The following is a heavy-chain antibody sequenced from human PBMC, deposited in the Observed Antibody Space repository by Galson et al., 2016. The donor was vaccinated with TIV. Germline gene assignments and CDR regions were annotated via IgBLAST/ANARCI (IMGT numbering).Heavy chain of an antibody. CDR1: GYSFTSYY. Sequence: QSGAEVKKPGESLRISCKGSGYSFTSYYIIWVRQMPGKGLEWMGRIDPRDSYINYSPSFQGHVTISSDKSISTAYLQWNSLKSSDSAIYYFARGVSTGSGWLDPWGQGTPVTVSS. CDR3: ARGVSTGSGWLDP. J-gene: IGHJ5*02. V-gene: IGHV5-10-1*01. CDR2: IDPRDSYI. D-gene: IGHD5/OR15-5a*01.